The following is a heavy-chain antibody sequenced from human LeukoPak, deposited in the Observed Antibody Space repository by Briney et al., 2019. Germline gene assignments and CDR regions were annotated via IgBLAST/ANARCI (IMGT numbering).Heavy chain of an antibody. CDR1: GFTFSSYV. CDR3: ARGTYSSGWADAFDI. D-gene: IGHD6-19*01. J-gene: IGHJ3*02. Sequence: PGRSLRLSCAASGFTFSSYVMHWVRQAPGKGLEWVAIISYDGSNKYYADSVKGRFTISRDNSKNTLYLQMNSLRAEDTAVYYCARGTYSSGWADAFDIWGQGTMVTVSS. CDR2: ISYDGSNK. V-gene: IGHV3-30*04.